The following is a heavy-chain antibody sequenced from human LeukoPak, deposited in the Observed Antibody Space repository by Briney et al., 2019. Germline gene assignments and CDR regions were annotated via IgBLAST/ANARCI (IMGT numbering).Heavy chain of an antibody. J-gene: IGHJ4*02. CDR1: GGSISSSSYY. D-gene: IGHD5-18*01. Sequence: PSETLSLTCTVSGGSISSSSYYWGWIRQPPGKGLEWIGSIYYSGSTNYNPSLKSRVTISVDTSKNQFSLKLSSVTAADTAVYYCARGPERSYTWIQLWLVGFDYWGQGTLVTVSS. CDR3: ARGPERSYTWIQLWLVGFDY. CDR2: IYYSGST. V-gene: IGHV4-39*07.